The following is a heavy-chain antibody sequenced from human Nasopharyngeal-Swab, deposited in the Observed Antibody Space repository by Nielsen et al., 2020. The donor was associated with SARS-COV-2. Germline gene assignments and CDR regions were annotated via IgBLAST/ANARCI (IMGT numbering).Heavy chain of an antibody. CDR2: IIPIFGTA. J-gene: IGHJ4*02. CDR1: GYTFTSYY. CDR3: ATPDY. V-gene: IGHV1-69*13. Sequence: SVKVSCKASGYTFTSYYMHWVRQAPGQGLEWMGGIIPIFGTANYAQKFQGRVTITADESTSTAYMELSSLRSEDTAVYYCATPDYWGQGTLVTVSS.